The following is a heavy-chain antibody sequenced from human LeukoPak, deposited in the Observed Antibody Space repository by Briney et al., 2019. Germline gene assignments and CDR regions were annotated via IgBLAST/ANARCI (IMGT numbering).Heavy chain of an antibody. V-gene: IGHV3-33*01. CDR3: ARDLGSGRNWFDP. CDR1: GFTFSSYG. Sequence: GGSLRLSCAASGFTFSSYGMHWVRQAPGKGLEWVAVIWYDGSNKYYADSVKGRFTISRENSKNTLYLQMNSLRAEDTAVYYCARDLGSGRNWFDPWGQGTLVTVSS. J-gene: IGHJ5*02. CDR2: IWYDGSNK. D-gene: IGHD1-26*01.